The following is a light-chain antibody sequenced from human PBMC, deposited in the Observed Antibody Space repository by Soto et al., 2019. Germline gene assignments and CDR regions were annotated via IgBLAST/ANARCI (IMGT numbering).Light chain of an antibody. V-gene: IGLV2-14*03. CDR2: DVS. CDR3: SSYATGSSLFI. Sequence: QSALTQPASVSGSPGQSITISCTGTSSDIGAYNYVSWYQQYPGKAPKLILYDVSYRPSGVPSRFSGSKSANTASLTVSGLQAEDEADYYCSSYATGSSLFIFGGGTKLTV. J-gene: IGLJ2*01. CDR1: SSDIGAYNY.